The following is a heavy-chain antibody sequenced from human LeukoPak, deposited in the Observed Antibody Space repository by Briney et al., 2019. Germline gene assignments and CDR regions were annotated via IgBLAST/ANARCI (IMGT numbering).Heavy chain of an antibody. CDR2: ISGSGGST. D-gene: IGHD3-22*01. J-gene: IGHJ4*02. CDR1: GFTFSSYA. V-gene: IGHV3-23*01. Sequence: PGRSLRLSCAASGFTFSSYAMSWVRQAPGKGLEWVSAISGSGGSTYYADSVKGRFTISRDNSKNTLYLQMSSLRAEDTAVYYCAKGYYYDSSGYYYPFDYWGQGTLVTVSS. CDR3: AKGYYYDSSGYYYPFDY.